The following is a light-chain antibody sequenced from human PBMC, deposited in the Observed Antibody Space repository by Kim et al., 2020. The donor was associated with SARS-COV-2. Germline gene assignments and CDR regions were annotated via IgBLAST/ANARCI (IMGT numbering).Light chain of an antibody. V-gene: IGKV1-5*01. Sequence: SASVGDRVTITCRASESTGSGLAWYQQKPGTAPKVLIFDTSTLESGVPSRFSGSGTGTFFTLTINNLQPADSATYYCQQYQASPYTFGQGTKLEI. CDR2: DTS. CDR3: QQYQASPYT. J-gene: IGKJ2*01. CDR1: ESTGSG.